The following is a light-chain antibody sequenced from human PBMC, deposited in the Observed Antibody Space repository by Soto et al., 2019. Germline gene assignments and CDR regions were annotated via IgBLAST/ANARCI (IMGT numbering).Light chain of an antibody. CDR1: SSNIGAGYD. V-gene: IGLV1-40*01. CDR2: GNS. J-gene: IGLJ1*01. CDR3: QSYDSSLSGSEV. Sequence: LTQPPSVSGAPGQRVTISCTGSSSNIGAGYDVHWYRQLPGTAPKLLIYGNSNRPSGVPDRFSGSKSGTSASLAITGLQAEDEADYYCQSYDSSLSGSEVFGTGTKVTVL.